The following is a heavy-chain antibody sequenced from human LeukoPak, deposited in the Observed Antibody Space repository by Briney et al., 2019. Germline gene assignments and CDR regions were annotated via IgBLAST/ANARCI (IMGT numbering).Heavy chain of an antibody. J-gene: IGHJ4*02. D-gene: IGHD1-26*01. CDR1: GFTFRSSA. CDR2: ISSSSSYI. CDR3: ARDLKSGTGFDY. V-gene: IGHV3-21*01. Sequence: GGSLRLSCAASGFTFRSSAMSWVRQAPGKGLEWVSSISSSSSYIYYADSVKGRFTISRDNAKNSLYLQMNSLRAEDTAVYYCARDLKSGTGFDYWGQGTLVTVSS.